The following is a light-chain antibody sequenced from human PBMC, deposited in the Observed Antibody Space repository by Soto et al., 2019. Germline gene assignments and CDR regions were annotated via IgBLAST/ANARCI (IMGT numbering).Light chain of an antibody. CDR3: QSYDSSLTLSV. Sequence: QSVLTQPPSVSGAPGQRVTISCTGSSSNIGVGYDVHRYQQLPGTAPKLLIYSNTNRLSVVPDRISVSKSGTSASLAVIGPQADDVAVYYFQSYDSSLTLSVFGTGTKVTVL. J-gene: IGLJ1*01. CDR2: SNT. CDR1: SSNIGVGYD. V-gene: IGLV1-40*01.